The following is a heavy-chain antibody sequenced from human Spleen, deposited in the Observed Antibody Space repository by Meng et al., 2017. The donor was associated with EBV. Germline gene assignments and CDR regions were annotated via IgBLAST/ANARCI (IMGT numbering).Heavy chain of an antibody. CDR2: IYHSGST. V-gene: IGHV4-4*03. J-gene: IGHJ4*02. CDR1: GGAISPSNW. CDR3: ARDPYRDPTPLDY. Sequence: QVRLTRSGQGMVNAPGPLSLSCTVVGGAISPSNWWSWVRQPPGKGLEWIGEIYHSGSTNYNPSLKSRVTISVDKSKNQFSLKLTSVTAADTAVYYCARDPYRDPTPLDYWGQGTLVTVSS. D-gene: IGHD4-17*01.